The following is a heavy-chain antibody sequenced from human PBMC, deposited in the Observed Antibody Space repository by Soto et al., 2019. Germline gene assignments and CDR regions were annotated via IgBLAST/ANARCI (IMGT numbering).Heavy chain of an antibody. V-gene: IGHV1-69*12. CDR3: AREIDGYYGMDV. CDR1: GGTFSTDS. CDR2: IIPMFGTA. Sequence: QVQLVQSGAEVKKPGSSVKVSCKASGGTFSTDSISWVRQAPGQGLEWMGGIIPMFGTANNAQKFQGRVTTTADESTSTAYMEPSSPRSEDTAVYFWAREIDGYYGMDVWGQGTTVTVAS. J-gene: IGHJ6*02.